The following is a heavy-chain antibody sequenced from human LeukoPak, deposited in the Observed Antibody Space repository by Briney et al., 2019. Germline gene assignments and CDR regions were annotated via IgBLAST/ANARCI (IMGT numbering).Heavy chain of an antibody. D-gene: IGHD6-13*01. Sequence: GGSLTLSCAAYGGTFSSYARSWVRQPPGKGLEWVSAISGSGGSTYYADSVKGRFTISRDNSKNTLYLQMNSLRAEDTAVYYCAKAPLAAAGMGGDYFDYWGQGTLVTVSS. V-gene: IGHV3-23*01. CDR2: ISGSGGST. CDR3: AKAPLAAAGMGGDYFDY. CDR1: GGTFSSYA. J-gene: IGHJ4*02.